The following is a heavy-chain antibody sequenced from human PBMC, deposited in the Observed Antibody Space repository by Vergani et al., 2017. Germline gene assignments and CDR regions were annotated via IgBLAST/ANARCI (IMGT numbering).Heavy chain of an antibody. D-gene: IGHD5-12*01. J-gene: IGHJ6*02. CDR3: ARERVIIVATTAFCYYYTGMDV. CDR1: GFTVSSNY. V-gene: IGHV3-53*04. Sequence: EVQLVESGGGLVQPGGSLRLSCAASGFTVSSNYMSWVRQAPGKGLEWVSVIYSGGSTYYAASVKGRFTISRHNSKNTLYLQMNSLRAEDTAVYYCARERVIIVATTAFCYYYTGMDVGGQGTTVTVSS. CDR2: IYSGGST.